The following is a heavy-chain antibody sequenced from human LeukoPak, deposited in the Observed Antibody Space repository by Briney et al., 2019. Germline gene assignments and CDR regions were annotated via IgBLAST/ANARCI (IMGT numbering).Heavy chain of an antibody. V-gene: IGHV3-23*01. J-gene: IGHJ4*02. CDR2: FSGSGGST. D-gene: IGHD3-22*01. CDR3: AKDDSSGYDY. CDR1: GFTFSSYG. Sequence: PGGSLRLSCAASGFTFSSYGMSWVRQAPGKGLEWVSGFSGSGGSTYYADSVKGRFTISADSSKNTLYLQMNSLRAEDTAVYYCAKDDSSGYDYWGQGTLVTVSS.